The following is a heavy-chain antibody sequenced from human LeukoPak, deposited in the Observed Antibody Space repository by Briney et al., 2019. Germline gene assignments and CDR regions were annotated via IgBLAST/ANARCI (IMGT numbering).Heavy chain of an antibody. CDR3: ARDPYYYDSSGYRSLSFDP. J-gene: IGHJ5*02. CDR2: MNPNSGNT. Sequence: ASVTVSFKASGYTFTSYDINWVRQAPGQGLEWMGWMNPNSGNTGYAQKFQGRVTMTRNTSISTAYMELSSLRSEDTAVYYCARDPYYYDSSGYRSLSFDPWGQGTLVTVSS. V-gene: IGHV1-8*01. CDR1: GYTFTSYD. D-gene: IGHD3-22*01.